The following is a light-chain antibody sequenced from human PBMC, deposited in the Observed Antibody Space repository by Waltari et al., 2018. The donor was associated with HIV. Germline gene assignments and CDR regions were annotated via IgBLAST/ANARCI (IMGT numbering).Light chain of an antibody. CDR1: QSVTSTY. V-gene: IGKV3-20*01. CDR2: GAS. J-gene: IGKJ2*01. CDR3: QQYGSSPGT. Sequence: EIVLTQSPGTLSLSPGERATLSCRASQSVTSTYFAWYQQKPGQPPRLLIFGASSRATGIPDRFSGSGSGTNFTLTISRLEPEDLAVYYCQQYGSSPGTFGQGTKVEIK.